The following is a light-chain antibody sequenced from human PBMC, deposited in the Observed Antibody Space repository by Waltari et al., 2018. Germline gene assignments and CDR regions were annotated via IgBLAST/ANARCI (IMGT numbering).Light chain of an antibody. CDR2: YVS. Sequence: DIQMTQSPSSLSASVGARVTITCRASQDINNYLSWYQQKPGKAPKPLIYYVSILETGVPSRFSGSRSGTDYTLTISSLQPEDIATYYCQQYNNSPYNFGQRTKVEI. CDR1: QDINNY. V-gene: IGKV1-33*01. CDR3: QQYNNSPYN. J-gene: IGKJ2*01.